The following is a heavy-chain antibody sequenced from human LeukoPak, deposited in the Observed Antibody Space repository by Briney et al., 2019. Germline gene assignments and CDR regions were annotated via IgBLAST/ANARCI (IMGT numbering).Heavy chain of an antibody. V-gene: IGHV1-69*08. CDR3: ARDQSNYFDY. J-gene: IGHJ4*02. CDR2: IIPILGTA. Sequence: GASVKVSCKASGGTFSSYTISWVRQAPGQGLEWMGRIIPILGTANYAQKFQGRVTITADESTSTAYMELSSLRSEDTAVYYCARDQSNYFDYWGQGTLVTVSS. CDR1: GGTFSSYT. D-gene: IGHD6-6*01.